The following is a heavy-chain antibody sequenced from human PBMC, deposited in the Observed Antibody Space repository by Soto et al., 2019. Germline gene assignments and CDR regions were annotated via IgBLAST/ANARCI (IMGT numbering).Heavy chain of an antibody. D-gene: IGHD1-1*01. CDR2: IWYDGSKE. CDR3: ARDRSAGNYFYYGMDV. CDR1: GLNFNRNG. J-gene: IGHJ6*02. V-gene: IGHV3-33*01. Sequence: QVHLVESGGGVVQPGRSLRLSCAASGLNFNRNGMHWVRQAPGKGLEWVAVIWYDGSKESYSDSVKGRFTISRDNSKNMLYLQMNSVRVEDTAVHFCARDRSAGNYFYYGMDVWGQGTTVTVSS.